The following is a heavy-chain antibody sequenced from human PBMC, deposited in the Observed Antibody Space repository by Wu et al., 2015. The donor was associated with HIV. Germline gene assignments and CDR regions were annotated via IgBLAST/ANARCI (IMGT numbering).Heavy chain of an antibody. V-gene: IGHV1-2*02. CDR1: GYTFTGYY. Sequence: QVQLLQSGAEVKKPGASVRVSCKTSGYTFTGYYMHWVRQAPGQGLEWMGWINPSSGDTSYSQKLQSRVTMTRDASISTVYMELSRLRFDDAAVYYCARVPQEVSGWYTHWGQGTLVTVSS. CDR2: INPSSGDT. J-gene: IGHJ4*02. D-gene: IGHD6-19*01. CDR3: ARVPQEVSGWYTH.